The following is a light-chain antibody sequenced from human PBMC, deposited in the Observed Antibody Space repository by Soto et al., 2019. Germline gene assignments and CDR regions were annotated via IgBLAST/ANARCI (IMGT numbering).Light chain of an antibody. CDR1: QSVSSH. CDR2: EAS. CDR3: QQRGNWPPL. J-gene: IGKJ4*01. Sequence: EIVLTQSPATLSLSPGERATLSCRASQSVSSHLAWYQQKPGQAPRLLIYEASNRATDIPARFSGSGSGTDFTLTISSLEPEDFAVYYCQQRGNWPPLFGGGTKVEIK. V-gene: IGKV3-11*01.